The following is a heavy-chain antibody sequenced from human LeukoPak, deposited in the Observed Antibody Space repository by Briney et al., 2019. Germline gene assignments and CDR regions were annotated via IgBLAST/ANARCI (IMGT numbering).Heavy chain of an antibody. CDR1: GGSISSSSYY. CDR2: IYYSGST. V-gene: IGHV4-39*07. CDR3: ARRGSATRDAFDI. J-gene: IGHJ3*02. Sequence: SETLSLTCTVSGGSISSSSYYWGWIHQPPGKGLEWIGSIYYSGSTNYNPSLKSRVTISVDKSKNQFSLKLSSVTAADTAVYYCARRGSATRDAFDIWGQGTMVTVSS. D-gene: IGHD3-10*01.